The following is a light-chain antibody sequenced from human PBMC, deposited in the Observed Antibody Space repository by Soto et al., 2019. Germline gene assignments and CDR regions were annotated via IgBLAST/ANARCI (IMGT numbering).Light chain of an antibody. CDR2: AAS. V-gene: IGKV1-39*01. CDR3: QQSNSSPPT. Sequence: DIQMTQSPSSLSASVGDRVTITCQASQNINNYLNWYQHKPGQAPNLLIYAASTLQAGVPSRFRGSGSGTDFTLTISSLQPEDFATYFCQQSNSSPPTFGGGTKVDIK. J-gene: IGKJ4*01. CDR1: QNINNY.